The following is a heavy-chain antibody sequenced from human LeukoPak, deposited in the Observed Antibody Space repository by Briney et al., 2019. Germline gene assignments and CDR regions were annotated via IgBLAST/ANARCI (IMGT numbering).Heavy chain of an antibody. CDR2: ITSSSTYI. J-gene: IGHJ6*03. CDR3: ARDPYSGGYGPYYYYYMDV. D-gene: IGHD1-26*01. CDR1: GFTFSSYW. V-gene: IGHV3-21*01. Sequence: GGSLRLSCAASGFTFSSYWMSWVRQAPGKGLEWASSITSSSTYIYYADSVKGRFTISRDNAENSLYLQMNGLRDEDTAVYYCARDPYSGGYGPYYYYYMDVWGKGTTVTISS.